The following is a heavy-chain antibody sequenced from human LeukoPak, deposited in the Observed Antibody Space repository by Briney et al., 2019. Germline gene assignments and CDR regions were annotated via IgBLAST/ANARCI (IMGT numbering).Heavy chain of an antibody. CDR2: ISAYNGNT. Sequence: ASVKVSCKASGYTFTSYGISWVRQAPGQGLEWMGWISAYNGNTNYAQKLQGRVTMTTDTSTSTAYMELRSLRSDDTAVYYCAREDVSYSSSWEFDYWGQGTLVTVSS. J-gene: IGHJ4*02. V-gene: IGHV1-18*01. CDR3: AREDVSYSSSWEFDY. D-gene: IGHD6-13*01. CDR1: GYTFTSYG.